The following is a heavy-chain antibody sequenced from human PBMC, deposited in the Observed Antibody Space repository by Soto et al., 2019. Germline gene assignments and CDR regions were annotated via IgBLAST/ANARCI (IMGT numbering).Heavy chain of an antibody. Sequence: QVQLQESGPGLVKPSETLSLTCTVSGGSISSYYWSWIRQPPGKGLEWIGYIYYSGSTNYNPSLKSRVTXXXXXXXXXXXXXXXXXXXXXXXXXXXXXXXXXXFDYWGQGTLVTVSS. V-gene: IGHV4-59*01. CDR2: IYYSGST. CDR3: XXXXXXXFDY. CDR1: GGSISSYY. J-gene: IGHJ4*02.